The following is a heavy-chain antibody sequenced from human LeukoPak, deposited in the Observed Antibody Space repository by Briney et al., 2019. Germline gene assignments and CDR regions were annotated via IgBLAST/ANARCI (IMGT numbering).Heavy chain of an antibody. J-gene: IGHJ3*02. D-gene: IGHD3-3*01. CDR3: ARVEGYDFWSGYTSRAFDI. V-gene: IGHV4-4*07. CDR1: GGSISSYY. CDR2: IYTSGST. Sequence: SETLSLTRTVFGGSISSYYWSWIRQPAGKALEWIGRIYTSGSTNYNPSLKSRVTMSVDTSKNQFSLKLSSVTAADTAVYYCARVEGYDFWSGYTSRAFDIWGQGTMVTVSS.